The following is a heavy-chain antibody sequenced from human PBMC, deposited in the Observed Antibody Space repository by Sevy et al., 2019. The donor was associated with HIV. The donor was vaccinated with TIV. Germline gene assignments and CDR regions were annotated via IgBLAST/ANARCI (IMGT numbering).Heavy chain of an antibody. V-gene: IGHV1-2*02. CDR3: ARDLRFSGYSYGSFDY. J-gene: IGHJ4*02. CDR1: GYTFTGQY. D-gene: IGHD5-18*01. CDR2: INPNSGGT. Sequence: ASVKVSCKASGYTFTGQYIHWVRQAPGQGLEWMGWINPNSGGTNYRQDFQGRVTLTRDTSITTAYMELSGLKSDDTVIYYCARDLRFSGYSYGSFDYWGQGTLVTVSS.